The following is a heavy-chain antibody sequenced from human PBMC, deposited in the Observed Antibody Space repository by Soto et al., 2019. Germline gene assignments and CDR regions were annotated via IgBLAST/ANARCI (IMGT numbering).Heavy chain of an antibody. V-gene: IGHV3-30*03. D-gene: IGHD2-2*01. CDR3: ARVPYCSSSGCYSWFDP. Sequence: GGSLRLSCAASGFTFSSYGMHWVRQAPGKGLEWVAVISYDGSNKYYADSVKGRFTISRDNSKNTLYLQMNSLRAEDTAVYYFARVPYCSSSGCYSWFDPWGQGTLVTVSS. CDR2: ISYDGSNK. J-gene: IGHJ5*02. CDR1: GFTFSSYG.